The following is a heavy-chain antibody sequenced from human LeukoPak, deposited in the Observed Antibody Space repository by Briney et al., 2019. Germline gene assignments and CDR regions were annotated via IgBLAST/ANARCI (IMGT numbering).Heavy chain of an antibody. CDR2: ISWNSGSI. Sequence: PGRSLRLSCAASGFTFDDYAMHWVRQAPGKGLEWVSGISWNSGSIGYADSVKGRFTISRDNAKNSLYLQMNSLRAEDTALYYCVKDSFYYYGSGSYYDYWGQGTLVTVSS. J-gene: IGHJ4*02. CDR3: VKDSFYYYGSGSYYDY. CDR1: GFTFDDYA. V-gene: IGHV3-9*01. D-gene: IGHD3-10*01.